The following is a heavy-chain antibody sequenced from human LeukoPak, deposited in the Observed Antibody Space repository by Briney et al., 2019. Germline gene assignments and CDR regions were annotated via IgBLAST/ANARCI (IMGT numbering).Heavy chain of an antibody. CDR3: AKADSTTWYNNYLDG. V-gene: IGHV3-23*01. D-gene: IGHD2-2*02. J-gene: IGHJ4*02. CDR1: GFSFSSYA. Sequence: PGGSLRLSCAASGFSFSSYAMTWDRQAPGKGLEWVSALSVSGGNTYYADSVKGWFTISRANSKNTLYLQMNSLRAEDTAVYYCAKADSTTWYNNYLDGWGQGALVTVSS. CDR2: LSVSGGNT.